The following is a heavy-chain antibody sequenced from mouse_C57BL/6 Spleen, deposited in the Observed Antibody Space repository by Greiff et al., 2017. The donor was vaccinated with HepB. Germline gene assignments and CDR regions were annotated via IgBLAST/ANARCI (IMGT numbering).Heavy chain of an antibody. CDR2: IYPGDGDT. CDR1: GYAFSSSW. Sequence: VMLVESGPELVKPGASVKISCKASGYAFSSSWMNWVKQRPGKGLEWIGRIYPGDGDTNYNGKFKGKATLTADKSSSTAYMQLSSLTSEDSAVYFCARDDGYEYYFDYWGQGTTLTVSS. CDR3: ARDDGYEYYFDY. J-gene: IGHJ2*01. V-gene: IGHV1-82*01. D-gene: IGHD2-3*01.